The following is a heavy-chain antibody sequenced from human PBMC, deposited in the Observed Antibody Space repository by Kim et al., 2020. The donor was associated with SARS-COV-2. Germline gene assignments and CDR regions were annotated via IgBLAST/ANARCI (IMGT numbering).Heavy chain of an antibody. V-gene: IGHV4-39*01. CDR3: ARSNYYDSSGYYLYFDY. CDR1: GGSISSSSYY. Sequence: SETLSLTCTVSGGSISSSSYYWGWIRQPPGKGLEWIGSIYYSGITYYNPSLKSRVTISVDTSKNQFSLKLSSVTAADTAVYYCARSNYYDSSGYYLYFDYWGQGTLVTVSS. CDR2: IYYSGIT. J-gene: IGHJ4*02. D-gene: IGHD3-22*01.